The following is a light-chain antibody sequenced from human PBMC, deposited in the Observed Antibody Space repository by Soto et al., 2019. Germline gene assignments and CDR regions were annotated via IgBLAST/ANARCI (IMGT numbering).Light chain of an antibody. Sequence: QSGLTLPASVSGSPEQTITISCTGSSSDVGAYHFVSWYQHHPGKAPKLILYEVTARPSGVSSRFSGSKSGNTASLTISGLQADDEANYYCSSYTSSNTPYVFGTGTKVTVL. CDR3: SSYTSSNTPYV. CDR2: EVT. CDR1: SSDVGAYHF. J-gene: IGLJ1*01. V-gene: IGLV2-14*01.